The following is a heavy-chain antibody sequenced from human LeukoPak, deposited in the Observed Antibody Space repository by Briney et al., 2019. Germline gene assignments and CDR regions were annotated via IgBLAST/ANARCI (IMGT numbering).Heavy chain of an antibody. D-gene: IGHD3-10*01. CDR1: GRSLDSGNFY. CDR2: IYYSGST. Sequence: SETLSLTCTVSGRSLDSGNFYWSWIRQPPGKGLEWIGYIYYSGSTYYNPSLKSRVTISVDTSKNQFSLKLSSVTAADTAVYYCARENRITMVRVPPFAFDIWGQGTMVTVSS. CDR3: ARENRITMVRVPPFAFDI. J-gene: IGHJ3*02. V-gene: IGHV4-31*03.